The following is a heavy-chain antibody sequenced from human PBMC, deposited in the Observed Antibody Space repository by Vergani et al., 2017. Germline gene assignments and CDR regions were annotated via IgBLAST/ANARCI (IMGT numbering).Heavy chain of an antibody. CDR2: IHPADSDT. CDR1: GYSFTNYW. CDR3: ARLYGRDRSGSKYFDY. Sequence: EVQLVQSGAEVQKPGESLKISCQISGYSFTNYWIGWVRQMPGKGLEWMGIIHPADSDTRYSPSFQGQGTISVYKPISTAYLQRSSLRASDSAMYCCARLYGRDRSGSKYFDYWGQGTLVTVSS. D-gene: IGHD6-25*01. J-gene: IGHJ4*02. V-gene: IGHV5-51*01.